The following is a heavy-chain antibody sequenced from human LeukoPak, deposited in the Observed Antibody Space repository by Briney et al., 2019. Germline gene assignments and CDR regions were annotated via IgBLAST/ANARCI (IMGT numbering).Heavy chain of an antibody. CDR2: MSPNSGNT. D-gene: IGHD6-13*01. CDR3: AYLGASSSWYNYYGMDV. J-gene: IGHJ6*02. Sequence: ASVKVSCKASGYTFTSYDINWVRQATGQGLEWMGWMSPNSGNTGYAQKFQGRVTMTRNTSISTAYMELSSLRSEDTAVYYCAYLGASSSWYNYYGMDVWGQGTTVTVSS. V-gene: IGHV1-8*01. CDR1: GYTFTSYD.